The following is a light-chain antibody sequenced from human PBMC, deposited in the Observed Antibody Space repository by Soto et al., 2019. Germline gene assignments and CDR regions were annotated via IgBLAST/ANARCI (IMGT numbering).Light chain of an antibody. V-gene: IGLV1-47*01. CDR3: AAWDDSLSGAV. J-gene: IGLJ7*01. CDR2: RND. CDR1: SSNIGSNY. Sequence: QSVLTQPPSASGTPGQRVTISCSGSSSNIGSNYVYWYRQLPGTAPKLLIYRNDQRPSGLPDRFSGSKSGTSASLAISGLRSEDEADYYCAAWDDSLSGAVFGGGTQLTVL.